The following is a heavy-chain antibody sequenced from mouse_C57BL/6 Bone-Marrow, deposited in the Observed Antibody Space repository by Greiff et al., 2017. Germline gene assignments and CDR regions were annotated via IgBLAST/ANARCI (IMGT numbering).Heavy chain of an antibody. CDR1: GYTFTDYY. CDR3: ARFDYGDY. D-gene: IGHD2-4*01. V-gene: IGHV1-19*01. J-gene: IGHJ2*01. Sequence: VQLKESGAELARPGASVKMSCKASGYTFTDYYMNWVKQSHGKSLEWIGVINPYNGGTSYNQKFKGKATLTVDKSSSTAYMELNSLTSEDSAVYYWARFDYGDYWGQGTTLTVSS. CDR2: INPYNGGT.